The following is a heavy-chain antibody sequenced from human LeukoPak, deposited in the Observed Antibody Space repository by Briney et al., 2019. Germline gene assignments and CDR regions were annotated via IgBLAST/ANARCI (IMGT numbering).Heavy chain of an antibody. V-gene: IGHV3-48*04. J-gene: IGHJ2*01. D-gene: IGHD1-26*01. Sequence: GGSLRLSCAASGFAFNNYAMSWVRQAPGKGLEWVSHISSSSSIIHYADSVKGRFTISRDNAKNSLYLQMNSLRGEDTAVYYCARGTGTLSVGYWGRGTLVTVSS. CDR1: GFAFNNYA. CDR3: ARGTGTLSVGY. CDR2: ISSSSSII.